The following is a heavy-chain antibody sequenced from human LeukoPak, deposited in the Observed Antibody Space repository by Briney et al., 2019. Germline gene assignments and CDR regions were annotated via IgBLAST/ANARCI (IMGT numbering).Heavy chain of an antibody. CDR2: IWYDGSNK. J-gene: IGHJ4*02. CDR3: ARDRAMVVGSSWYYDY. D-gene: IGHD5-18*01. V-gene: IGHV3-33*01. CDR1: GFTFSSYG. Sequence: GGSLRLACAASGFTFSSYGMHWVRQAPGKGLEWVPLIWYDGSNKYYADSVKGRFTISRDNSKNTLNLQMNSLRAEDTALYYCARDRAMVVGSSWYYDYWGQGTLVTVSS.